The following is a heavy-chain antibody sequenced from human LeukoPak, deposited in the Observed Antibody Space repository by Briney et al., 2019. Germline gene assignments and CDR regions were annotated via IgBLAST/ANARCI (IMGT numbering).Heavy chain of an antibody. CDR3: ARDYGDNNWFDH. V-gene: IGHV1-69*06. J-gene: IGHJ5*02. CDR2: IIPIFGTA. D-gene: IGHD4-17*01. CDR1: GGTFSSYA. Sequence: ASVKVSCKASGGTFSSYAISWVRQAPGQGLEWMGGIIPIFGTANYAQKFQGRVTITADKSTSTAYMELSSLRSEDTAVYYCARDYGDNNWFDHWGQGTLVTVSS.